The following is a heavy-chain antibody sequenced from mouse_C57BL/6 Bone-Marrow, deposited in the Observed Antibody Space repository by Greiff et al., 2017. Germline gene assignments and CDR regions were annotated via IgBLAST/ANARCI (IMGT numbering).Heavy chain of an antibody. CDR3: ARSGYGYPYAMDY. J-gene: IGHJ4*01. CDR2: IDPSDSYT. CDR1: GYTFTSYW. D-gene: IGHD2-2*01. V-gene: IGHV1-69*01. Sequence: QVQLQQSGAELVMPGASVKLSCKASGYTFTSYWMHWVKQRPGQGLEWIGEIDPSDSYTNYNQKFKGKSTLTVDKSSSTAYMQLSSLTSEDSAVYYCARSGYGYPYAMDYWGQGTSVTVSS.